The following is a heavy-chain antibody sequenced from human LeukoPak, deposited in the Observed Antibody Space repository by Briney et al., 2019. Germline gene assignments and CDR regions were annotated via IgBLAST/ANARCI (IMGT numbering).Heavy chain of an antibody. CDR3: AKDMGGSGTAAYYGMDV. J-gene: IGHJ6*02. CDR1: GLTFDDYA. Sequence: GGSLRLSCAASGLTFDDYAMHWVRQAPGKGLEWVSLISGDGGSTYYADSVKGRFTISRDNSKNSLYLQMNSLRTEDTALYYCAKDMGGSGTAAYYGMDVWGQGTTVTVSS. D-gene: IGHD3-10*01. V-gene: IGHV3-43*02. CDR2: ISGDGGST.